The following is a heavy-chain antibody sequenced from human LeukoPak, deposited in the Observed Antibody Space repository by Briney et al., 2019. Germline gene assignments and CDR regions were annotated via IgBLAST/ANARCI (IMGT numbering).Heavy chain of an antibody. CDR1: GFTFSSYS. CDR3: ARDSDDSGWYTRPMGEY. V-gene: IGHV3-21*01. D-gene: IGHD6-19*01. Sequence: GGSLRLSCTASGFTFSSYSMNWVRQAPGKGLEWVSSISSSSSYIYYADSVKGRFTISRDNAKNSLYLQMNSLRAEDTAVYYCARDSDDSGWYTRPMGEYWGQGTLVTVSS. J-gene: IGHJ4*02. CDR2: ISSSSSYI.